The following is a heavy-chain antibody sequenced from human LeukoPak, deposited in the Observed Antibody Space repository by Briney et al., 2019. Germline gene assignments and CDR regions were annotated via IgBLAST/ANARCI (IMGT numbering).Heavy chain of an antibody. J-gene: IGHJ6*04. CDR2: INLDGSQK. CDR1: GFTVFNYW. CDR3: AKADYYGSGSNDV. V-gene: IGHV3-7*03. Sequence: GGSLRLSCAASGFTVFNYWMSWVRQAPGKGLEWVANINLDGSQKYYADSLKGRFTISRDNAKNSLYLQMNSLRAEDTAVYYCAKADYYGSGSNDVWGKGTTVTISS. D-gene: IGHD3-10*01.